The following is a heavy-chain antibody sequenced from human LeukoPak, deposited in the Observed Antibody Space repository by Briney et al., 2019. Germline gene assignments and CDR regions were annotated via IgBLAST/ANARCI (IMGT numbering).Heavy chain of an antibody. D-gene: IGHD3-22*01. CDR2: ISSSSSYI. CDR3: ARYEIVVGDYFDY. V-gene: IGHV3-21*01. CDR1: GFTFSSYG. J-gene: IGHJ4*02. Sequence: PGGSLRLSCVASGFTFSSYGMNWVRQAPGKGLEWVSFISSSSSYICYADSVKGRFTISRDNAKNSLYLQMNSLRAEDTAVYYCARYEIVVGDYFDYWGQGTLVTVSS.